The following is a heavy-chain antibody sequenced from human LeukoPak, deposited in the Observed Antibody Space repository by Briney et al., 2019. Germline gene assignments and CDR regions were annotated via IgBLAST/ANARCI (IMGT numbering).Heavy chain of an antibody. CDR2: MYDIGKT. Sequence: SETLSLTCTVSGGSFSSHYWSWIRQPPGKGLEWLGYMYDIGKTKDNPSLNSRVTVSADTSKNQFSLRLSSVTAADTAMYYCATIKRGSIYGYFDFWGHGILVTVSS. J-gene: IGHJ4*01. CDR3: ATIKRGSIYGYFDF. CDR1: GGSFSSHY. D-gene: IGHD5-18*01. V-gene: IGHV4-59*11.